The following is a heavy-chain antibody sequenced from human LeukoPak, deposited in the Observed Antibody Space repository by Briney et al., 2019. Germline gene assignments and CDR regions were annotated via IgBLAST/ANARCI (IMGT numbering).Heavy chain of an antibody. V-gene: IGHV3-23*01. CDR3: AKDSAEYYYDSSGYWDYFDY. CDR2: ISGXGGST. J-gene: IGHJ4*02. D-gene: IGHD3-22*01. Sequence: KGXXXXSXISGXGGSTYYADSVKGRFTISRDNSKNTLYLQMNSLRAEDTAVYYCAKDSAEYYYDSSGYWDYFDYWGQGTLVTVSS.